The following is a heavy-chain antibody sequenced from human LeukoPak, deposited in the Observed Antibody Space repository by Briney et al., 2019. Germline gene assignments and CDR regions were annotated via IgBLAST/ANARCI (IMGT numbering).Heavy chain of an antibody. V-gene: IGHV1-18*01. CDR1: GYIFTGYY. Sequence: GASVKVSCKASGYIFTGYYMHWVRQAPGQGLEWMGWISAHNGNTNYAQSLQGRVTMTTDTSTNTAYMELRSLRSDDTAVYYCARDGYFDLWGRGTLVTVSS. CDR2: ISAHNGNT. CDR3: ARDGYFDL. J-gene: IGHJ2*01.